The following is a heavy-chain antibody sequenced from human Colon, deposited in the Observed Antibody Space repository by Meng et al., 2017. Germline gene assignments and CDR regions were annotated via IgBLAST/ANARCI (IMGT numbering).Heavy chain of an antibody. D-gene: IGHD6-19*01. J-gene: IGHJ4*02. Sequence: QLQLQESGPGLVEPSGSLALTCAVSGGSISIYNWWSWVRQPPGKGLEWIGQIDLGGTPYYNPSLESRVIMSLDKSKNQLSLRLTSVAAADTAVYYCARHGGWHFDYWGQGALVTVSS. CDR2: IDLGGTP. CDR1: GGSISIYNW. CDR3: ARHGGWHFDY. V-gene: IGHV4-4*02.